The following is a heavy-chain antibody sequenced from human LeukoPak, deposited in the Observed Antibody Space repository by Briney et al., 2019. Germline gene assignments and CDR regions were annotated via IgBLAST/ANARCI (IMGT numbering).Heavy chain of an antibody. Sequence: RASVKVSCKASGYTFTSYGISWVRQAPGQGLEGMGWISAYNGNTNYAQKLQGRVTMTTDTSTSTAYMELRSLRSDDTAVYYCASGYYDSSGYSEFDYWGQGTLVTVSS. CDR2: ISAYNGNT. CDR3: ASGYYDSSGYSEFDY. CDR1: GYTFTSYG. V-gene: IGHV1-18*01. J-gene: IGHJ4*02. D-gene: IGHD3-22*01.